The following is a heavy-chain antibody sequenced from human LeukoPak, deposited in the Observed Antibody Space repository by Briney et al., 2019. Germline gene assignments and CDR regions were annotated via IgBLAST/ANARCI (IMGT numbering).Heavy chain of an antibody. CDR2: IYYSGST. V-gene: IGHV4-31*03. CDR1: GGSISSGGYY. J-gene: IGHJ4*02. CDR3: ARESITIFGALGY. Sequence: SQTLSLTCTVSGGSISSGGYYWSWIRQHPGKGLEWIGYIYYSGSTYYNPSLKSRVTISVDTSKNQFSLKLSSVTAADTAVYYCARESITIFGALGYWGQGTLVTVSS. D-gene: IGHD3-3*01.